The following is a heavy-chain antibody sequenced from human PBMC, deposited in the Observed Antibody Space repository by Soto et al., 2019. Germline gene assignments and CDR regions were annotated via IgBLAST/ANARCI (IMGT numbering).Heavy chain of an antibody. V-gene: IGHV1-2*04. Sequence: ASVKGSCKASGYTFTGYYMHWVRQATGQGLEWMGWINPNSGGTNYAQKFQGWVTMTRDTSISTAYMELSRLRSDDTAVYYCARDLGYSSSSTIQTYYYYGMDVWGQGTTVTVSS. CDR3: ARDLGYSSSSTIQTYYYYGMDV. D-gene: IGHD6-6*01. J-gene: IGHJ6*02. CDR2: INPNSGGT. CDR1: GYTFTGYY.